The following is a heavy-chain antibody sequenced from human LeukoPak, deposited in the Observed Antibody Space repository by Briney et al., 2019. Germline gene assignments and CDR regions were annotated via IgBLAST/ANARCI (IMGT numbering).Heavy chain of an antibody. V-gene: IGHV4-59*08. Sequence: SETLSLTCTVSGGSISSYYWSWIRQPPGKGLEWIGYIYYSGSTNYNPSLKSRVTISVDTSKNQFSLKLTSVTAADTAVYYCARAQRWLPFTYWGQGTLVTVSS. CDR1: GGSISSYY. D-gene: IGHD6-19*01. J-gene: IGHJ4*02. CDR2: IYYSGST. CDR3: ARAQRWLPFTY.